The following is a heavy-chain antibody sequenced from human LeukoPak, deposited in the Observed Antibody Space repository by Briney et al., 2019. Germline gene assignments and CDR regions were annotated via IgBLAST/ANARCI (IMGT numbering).Heavy chain of an antibody. Sequence: GGSLRLSCAASGFTFSSYWMTWIRQAPGKGLEWVANIKQDGSEKYYVDSVKGRFTISRDNAKSSLYLQMNSLRAEDTAVYYCARDTGGGYSCYDCWGQGTLVTVSS. V-gene: IGHV3-7*01. D-gene: IGHD5-18*01. CDR1: GFTFSSYW. CDR2: IKQDGSEK. J-gene: IGHJ4*02. CDR3: ARDTGGGYSCYDC.